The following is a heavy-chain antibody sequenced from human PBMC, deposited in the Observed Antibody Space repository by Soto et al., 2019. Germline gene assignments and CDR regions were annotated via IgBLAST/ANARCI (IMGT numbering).Heavy chain of an antibody. CDR3: ARGVATIGP. CDR1: GDSISSYY. D-gene: IGHD5-12*01. Sequence: QVQLQESGPRLVKPSETLSLTCTVSGDSISSYYWSWIRQPPGKGLEWIGYIYYSGSTNYNPSLKSRVTISVDTPKNQFSLKLTSVTAADTAVYYCARGVATIGPWAQGTLVTVSS. J-gene: IGHJ5*02. V-gene: IGHV4-59*01. CDR2: IYYSGST.